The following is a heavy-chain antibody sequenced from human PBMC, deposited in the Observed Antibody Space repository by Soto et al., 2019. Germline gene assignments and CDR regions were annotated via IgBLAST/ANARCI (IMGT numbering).Heavy chain of an antibody. Sequence: GAPLKVSCKDPGYTFTSYGISWVRQAPGQGLEWMGWINGYNGNTDYPQKLQGRVTMTTDTSTSTAYMALRSLRSDDTAVYYCAREGSAPYYYYGMDVWGQGTTVTVS. J-gene: IGHJ6*02. CDR3: AREGSAPYYYYGMDV. CDR1: GYTFTSYG. D-gene: IGHD6-19*01. CDR2: INGYNGNT. V-gene: IGHV1-18*01.